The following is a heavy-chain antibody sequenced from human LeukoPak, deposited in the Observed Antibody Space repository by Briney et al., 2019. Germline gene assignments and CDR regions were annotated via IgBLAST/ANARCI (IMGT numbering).Heavy chain of an antibody. CDR3: AKKWVGAAPFDY. J-gene: IGHJ4*02. D-gene: IGHD2-15*01. V-gene: IGHV3-21*04. CDR2: ITSSGTYI. CDR1: GFTFNNYN. Sequence: GGSLRLSCATSGFTFNNYNMNWVRQAPGRALEWVSSITSSGTYIFYADSVKGRFTISRDNAKNSLYLQMNSLRAEDTAVYYCAKKWVGAAPFDYWGQGTLVTVSS.